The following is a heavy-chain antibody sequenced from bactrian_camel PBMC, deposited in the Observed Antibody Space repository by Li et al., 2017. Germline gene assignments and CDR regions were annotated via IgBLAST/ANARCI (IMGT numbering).Heavy chain of an antibody. V-gene: IGHV3S42*01. CDR2: INNGGGRST. CDR3: TRETEWVGYHEFAVV. D-gene: IGHD5*01. CDR1: GFTFSNYA. J-gene: IGHJ4*01. Sequence: VQLVESGGGSVQAGGSLRLSCAASGFTFSNYAMNWVRQAPGKGLEWISDINNGGGRSTNYADSVKGRFTISRDDAKNTLYLQLNSLKTDDTAMYYCTRETEWVGYHEFAVVWGQGTQVTVS.